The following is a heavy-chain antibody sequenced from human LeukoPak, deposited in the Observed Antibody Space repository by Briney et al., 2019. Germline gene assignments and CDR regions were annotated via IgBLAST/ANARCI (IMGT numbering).Heavy chain of an antibody. CDR2: ISSSSSTI. V-gene: IGHV3-48*04. Sequence: QPGGSLRLSCAASGFTFSTYSMNWVRQAPGKGLEWVSYISSSSSTIYYADSVKGRFTISRDNAKSSLYLQMNSLRAEDTAVYYCAREALDGEMATLEWFDPWGQGTLVTVSS. CDR3: AREALDGEMATLEWFDP. D-gene: IGHD5-24*01. J-gene: IGHJ5*02. CDR1: GFTFSTYS.